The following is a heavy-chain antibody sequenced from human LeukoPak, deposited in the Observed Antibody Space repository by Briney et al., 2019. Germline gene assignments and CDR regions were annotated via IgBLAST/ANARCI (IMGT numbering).Heavy chain of an antibody. CDR1: GFTFSAYE. D-gene: IGHD1-26*01. J-gene: IGHJ4*02. V-gene: IGHV3-48*03. Sequence: GGSLRLSCAASGFTFSAYEMNWVRQAPGKGLEWVSYITADGTDNYAADSVKGRFTISRDNAKNSLYLQMNSLRVDDTAIYYCAREVQWELPDYWGQGTLVTVSS. CDR2: ITADGTDN. CDR3: AREVQWELPDY.